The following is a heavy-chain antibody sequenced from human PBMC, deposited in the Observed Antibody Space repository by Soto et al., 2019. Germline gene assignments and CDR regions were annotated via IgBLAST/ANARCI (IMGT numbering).Heavy chain of an antibody. CDR2: ISGSGTAT. CDR3: AKTRLYDNNDYHRDGFDV. CDR1: GFPFWTYS. Sequence: EVKLLESGGGLVQPGGSMRLSCEASGFPFWTYSMSWVSHAPRKGLEWVSGISGSGTATYYTDSVKGRFTVSRDNSKDTLFLQMNTLRVEDTAVYYCAKTRLYDNNDYHRDGFDVWGPGTAVTVSS. V-gene: IGHV3-23*01. J-gene: IGHJ3*01. D-gene: IGHD3-22*01.